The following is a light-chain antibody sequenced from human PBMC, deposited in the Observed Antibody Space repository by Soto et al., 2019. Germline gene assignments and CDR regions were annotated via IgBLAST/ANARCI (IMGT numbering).Light chain of an antibody. CDR2: DAS. CDR1: QSVSYK. CDR3: QQYSDWPRT. V-gene: IGKV3-15*01. Sequence: EIVMTQSPATLSVSPGERVTLSCRATQSVSYKLAWYQQQPGQARRLLMYDASARVTGVPARFSGSGSGTEFTLTITSLQSEDFAVYYCQQYSDWPRTFGGGTTVEI. J-gene: IGKJ4*01.